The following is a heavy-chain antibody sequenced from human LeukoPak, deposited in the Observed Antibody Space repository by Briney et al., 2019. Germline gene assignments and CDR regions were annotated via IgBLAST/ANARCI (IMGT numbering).Heavy chain of an antibody. CDR3: ARDEWIHGSGSYSFDY. CDR1: GYTFTSYY. D-gene: IGHD3-10*01. J-gene: IGHJ4*02. CDR2: IIPIFGTA. Sequence: SVKVSCKASGYTFTSYYMHWVRQAPGQGLEWMGGIIPIFGTANYAQKFQGRVTITADESTSTAYMELSSLRSEDTAVYYCARDEWIHGSGSYSFDYWGQGTLVTVSS. V-gene: IGHV1-69*13.